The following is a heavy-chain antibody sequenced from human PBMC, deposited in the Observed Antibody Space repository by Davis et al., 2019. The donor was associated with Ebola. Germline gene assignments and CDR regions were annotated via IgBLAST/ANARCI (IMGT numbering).Heavy chain of an antibody. CDR3: AREVAATHYYYYYGMDV. Sequence: GGSLRLSCPASGFTVSSNYMSWVRQAPGKGLEWVSVIYSGGSTYYADSVKGRFTISRDNAKNSLYLQMNSLRAEDAAVYYCAREVAATHYYYYYGMDVWGQGTTVTVSS. CDR1: GFTVSSNY. J-gene: IGHJ6*02. V-gene: IGHV3-53*01. D-gene: IGHD2-15*01. CDR2: IYSGGST.